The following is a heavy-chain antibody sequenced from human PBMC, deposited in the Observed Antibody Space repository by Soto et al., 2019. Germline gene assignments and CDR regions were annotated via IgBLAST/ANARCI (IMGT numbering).Heavy chain of an antibody. V-gene: IGHV4-39*01. J-gene: IGHJ1*01. D-gene: IGHD3-16*02. CDR2: IYYSGET. CDR3: ARHGSF. Sequence: ASETLSLTCTVSGVSISGTSYYWGWIRQTPAKGLEWIGTIYYSGETFYNPSLKSRVTISIDTSKNRFSLNLTSVTAADTAIYYCARHGSFWGQGALVTVSS. CDR1: GVSISGTSYY.